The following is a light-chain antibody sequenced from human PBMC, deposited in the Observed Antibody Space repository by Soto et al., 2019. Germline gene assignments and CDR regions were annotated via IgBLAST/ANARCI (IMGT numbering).Light chain of an antibody. V-gene: IGKV3-20*01. CDR1: QSVSSNY. Sequence: IVLTQSPGTLSLSPGERATLSCRAGQSVSSNYLAWYQQKPGQAPRLLIYGASSRATGIPDKFSGGGSGTDSTLTISRLEPEDFAVYYCQQYGTSPTFGQGTRLEIK. J-gene: IGKJ5*01. CDR2: GAS. CDR3: QQYGTSPT.